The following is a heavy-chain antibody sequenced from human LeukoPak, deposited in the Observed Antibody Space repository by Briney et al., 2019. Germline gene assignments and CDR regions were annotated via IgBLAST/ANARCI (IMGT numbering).Heavy chain of an antibody. CDR2: ISDSGDIT. Sequence: GGSLRLSCAASGFTFSNYALNWVRQAPGKGLEWVSIISDSGDITDYADSVKGRFTISRDNSKNMLYLQMNSLRAEDTAVYFCTKKITMVRGINYGMDVWGQGTTVTVFS. CDR1: GFTFSNYA. J-gene: IGHJ6*02. D-gene: IGHD3-10*01. CDR3: TKKITMVRGINYGMDV. V-gene: IGHV3-23*01.